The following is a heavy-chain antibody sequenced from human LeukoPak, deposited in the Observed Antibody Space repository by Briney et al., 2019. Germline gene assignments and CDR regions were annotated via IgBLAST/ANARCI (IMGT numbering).Heavy chain of an antibody. J-gene: IGHJ3*02. CDR3: ARDWVEDIVVGVAANDAFDI. V-gene: IGHV3-21*01. CDR1: GFTFSRYS. D-gene: IGHD2-15*01. CDR2: VSSSSSYL. Sequence: GGSLSLSCAASGFTFSRYSMNGVRQAPPKGVEGVSCVSSSSSYLYCAASDKCPSPITRDNAKNSLYLQMNSLKAEDTAAYYCARDWVEDIVVGVAANDAFDIWGQGTMVTVS.